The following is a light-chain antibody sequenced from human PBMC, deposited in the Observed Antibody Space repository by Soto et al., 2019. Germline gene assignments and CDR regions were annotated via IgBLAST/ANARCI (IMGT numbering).Light chain of an antibody. V-gene: IGLV2-14*01. CDR2: EVT. CDR3: SSYTAINTVT. J-gene: IGLJ2*01. Sequence: QSALTQPASVSGSPGQSITISCTGTSSDVGGYNYVSWYQQHPGKGPKIMIYEVTNRPSGVSFRFSGSKSGNTASLTISGLQAEDEADYYCSSYTAINTVTFGGGTKLTV. CDR1: SSDVGGYNY.